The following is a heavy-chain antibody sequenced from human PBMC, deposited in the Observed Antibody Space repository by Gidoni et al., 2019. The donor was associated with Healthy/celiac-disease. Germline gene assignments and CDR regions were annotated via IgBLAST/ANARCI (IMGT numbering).Heavy chain of an antibody. V-gene: IGHV4-34*01. CDR2: INHSGST. J-gene: IGHJ4*02. Sequence: QVQLQQWGAGLLKPSETLSLTCAVYGGSFSGYYWSWIRQPPGKGLEWIGEINHSGSTNYNQSLKIRVTISVDTSKNQFSLKLSSVTAADTAVYYCARGERGTTVTISGIFDYWGQGTLVTVSS. CDR1: GGSFSGYY. CDR3: ARGERGTTVTISGIFDY. D-gene: IGHD4-4*01.